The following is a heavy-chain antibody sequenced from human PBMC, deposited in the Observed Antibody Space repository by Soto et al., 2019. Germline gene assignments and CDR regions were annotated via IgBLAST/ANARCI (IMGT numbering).Heavy chain of an antibody. J-gene: IGHJ6*02. Sequence: SETLSLTCAVYGGSFSGYYWSWIRQPPGKGLEWIGEINHSGSTNYNPSLKSRVTISVDTSKNQFSLRLSSVTAADTAVYYCARTPLYSTKHRYYYGMDVWGQGTTVTVSS. CDR3: ARTPLYSTKHRYYYGMDV. CDR2: INHSGST. D-gene: IGHD6-13*01. CDR1: GGSFSGYY. V-gene: IGHV4-34*01.